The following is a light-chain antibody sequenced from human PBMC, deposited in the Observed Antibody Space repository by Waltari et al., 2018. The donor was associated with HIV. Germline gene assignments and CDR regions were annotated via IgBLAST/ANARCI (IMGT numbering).Light chain of an antibody. CDR2: DTS. J-gene: IGLJ2*01. V-gene: IGLV7-46*01. Sequence: QAVVTQEPSLTVSPGGTVTLTCASRTGSVPRGHSPYCFQHKHAQAPATLIYDTSNKHSWTAARFSGSLLGCKAALTLSGAQPEDEAEYCCLLSYSGASGVFGGGTKVTVL. CDR1: TGSVPRGHS. CDR3: LLSYSGASGV.